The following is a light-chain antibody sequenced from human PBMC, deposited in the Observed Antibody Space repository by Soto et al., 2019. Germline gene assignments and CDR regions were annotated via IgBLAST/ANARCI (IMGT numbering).Light chain of an antibody. CDR1: SSDVGGYNY. V-gene: IGLV2-14*01. CDR2: EVS. Sequence: QSALTQPASVSGSPGQSITISCTGTSSDVGGYNYVSWYQQHPGKAPKLMIYEVSNRPPGVSNRFSGSKSGNTASLTISGLQAEDAADHYCSSYTSSSTPVVFGGGTKLTVL. J-gene: IGLJ2*01. CDR3: SSYTSSSTPVV.